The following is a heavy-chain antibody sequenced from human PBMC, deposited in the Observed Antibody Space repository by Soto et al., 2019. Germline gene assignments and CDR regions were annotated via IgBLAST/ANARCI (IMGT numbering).Heavy chain of an antibody. CDR3: ARSEDILTGYPPIYYYGMDV. CDR1: GYTFTSYY. Sequence: ASVKASCKASGYTFTSYYMHWVRQAPGQGLEWMGIINPSGGSTSYAQKFQGRVTMTRDTSTSTVYMELSSLRSEDTAVYYCARSEDILTGYPPIYYYGMDVWGQGTTVTAP. D-gene: IGHD3-9*01. V-gene: IGHV1-46*01. CDR2: INPSGGST. J-gene: IGHJ6*02.